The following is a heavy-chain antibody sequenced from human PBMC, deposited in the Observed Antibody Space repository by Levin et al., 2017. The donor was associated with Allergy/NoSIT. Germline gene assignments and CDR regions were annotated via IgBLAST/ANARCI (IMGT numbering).Heavy chain of an antibody. J-gene: IGHJ4*02. CDR1: GFTFSSYA. V-gene: IGHV3-30-3*01. CDR3: ARIFPGGYCSSTSCPRGDY. Sequence: PGGSLRLSCAASGFTFSSYAMHWVRQAPGKGLEWVAVISYDGSNKYYADSVKGRFTISRDNSKNTLYLQMNSLRAEDTAVYYCARIFPGGYCSSTSCPRGDYWGQGTLVTVSS. D-gene: IGHD2-2*01. CDR2: ISYDGSNK.